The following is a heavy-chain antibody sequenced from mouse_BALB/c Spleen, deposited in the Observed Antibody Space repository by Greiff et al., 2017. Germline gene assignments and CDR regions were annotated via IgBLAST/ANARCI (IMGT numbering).Heavy chain of an antibody. V-gene: IGHV1-15*01. CDR1: GYTFTDYE. CDR2: IVPETGGT. CDR3: TILDWFAY. Sequence: VQLQQSGAGLVRPGASVTLSCTATGYTFTDYETHWVNQTFLHDLLWVGAIVPETGGTAYNQKFKGKATLTADKSYSQSYMELRSVTTEDSAVYYCTILDWFAYWGQGTLVTVSA. J-gene: IGHJ3*01.